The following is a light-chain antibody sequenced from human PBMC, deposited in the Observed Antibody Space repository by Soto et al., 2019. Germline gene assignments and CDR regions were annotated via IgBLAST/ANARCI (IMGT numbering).Light chain of an antibody. CDR3: QQSRT. J-gene: IGKJ2*01. CDR2: GAS. V-gene: IGKV3-20*01. CDR1: QSVSSSY. Sequence: IVLTQSPGTLSLSPGERATLSCRASQSVSSSYLAWYQQKPGQAPRLLIYGASSRATGIPDRFSGSGSGTDFTLTISSLQSEDFAVYYCQQSRTVAQGTKVDIK.